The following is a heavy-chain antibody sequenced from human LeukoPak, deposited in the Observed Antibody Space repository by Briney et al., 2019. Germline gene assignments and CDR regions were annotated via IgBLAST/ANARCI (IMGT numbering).Heavy chain of an antibody. CDR1: GYTFTGYG. Sequence: ASVKVSCKASGYTFTGYGISWVRQAPGQGLEWMGWISAYNGNTNYAQKLQGRVTMTTDTSTSTAYMELRSLRSDDTAVYYCARGGAAESYYYYHMDVGGKGTTVTVSS. J-gene: IGHJ6*03. V-gene: IGHV1-18*01. CDR2: ISAYNGNT. D-gene: IGHD6-13*01. CDR3: ARGGAAESYYYYHMDV.